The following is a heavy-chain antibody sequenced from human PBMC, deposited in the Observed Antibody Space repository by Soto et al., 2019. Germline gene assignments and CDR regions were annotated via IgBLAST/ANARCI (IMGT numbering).Heavy chain of an antibody. CDR3: ARDQNGSPHFDY. V-gene: IGHV4-59*01. D-gene: IGHD1-26*01. J-gene: IGHJ4*02. CDR1: GGSISDYY. Sequence: QVQLLESGPGLVKPSETLSLTCSVSGGSISDYYWSWIRQPPGRGLEWIGYIYKSGSTNYNPSLKSRVTISVDTSKNLFSLKLSSVTAADTAVYYCARDQNGSPHFDYWGQGTLVTVSS. CDR2: IYKSGST.